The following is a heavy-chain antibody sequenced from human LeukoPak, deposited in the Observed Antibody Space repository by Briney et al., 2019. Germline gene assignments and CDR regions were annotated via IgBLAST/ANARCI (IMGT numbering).Heavy chain of an antibody. CDR3: ARGSSSWYYFDY. J-gene: IGHJ4*02. CDR1: GGSFSGYY. Sequence: LETLSLTCAVYGGSFSGYYWSWIRQPPGKGLEWIGEINHSGSTNYNPSLKSRVTISVDKSKNQFSLKLSSVTAADTAVYYCARGSSSWYYFDYWGQGTLVTVSS. D-gene: IGHD6-13*01. V-gene: IGHV4-34*01. CDR2: INHSGST.